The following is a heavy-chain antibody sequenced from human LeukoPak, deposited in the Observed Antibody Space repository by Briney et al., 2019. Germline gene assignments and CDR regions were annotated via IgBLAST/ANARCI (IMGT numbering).Heavy chain of an antibody. V-gene: IGHV4-59*12. D-gene: IGHD4-17*01. CDR2: AYYSGHT. CDR1: GGSISDNY. Sequence: SETLSLTCTVSGGSISDNYWSWIRQPPGKGLEWIGYAYYSGHTNYNSSLKSRVTISVDTSKNQFSLKLSSVTAADTAVYYCARVGVPLSTVTTNYYFDYWGQGTLVTVSS. CDR3: ARVGVPLSTVTTNYYFDY. J-gene: IGHJ4*02.